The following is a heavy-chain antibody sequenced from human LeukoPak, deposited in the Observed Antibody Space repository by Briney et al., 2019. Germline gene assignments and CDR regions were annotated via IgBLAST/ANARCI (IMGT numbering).Heavy chain of an antibody. D-gene: IGHD4-17*01. CDR1: GGSISSYY. CDR2: IYYSGST. V-gene: IGHV4-59*01. CDR3: ARGETTVTTFYHDY. Sequence: SETLSLTCTVSGGSISSYYWSWIRQPPGKELEWIGYIYYSGSTNYNPSLKRRDTISVDTSKNQFSLRLSSVAAADTAVYYCARGETTVTTFYHDYWGQGTLVTVSS. J-gene: IGHJ4*02.